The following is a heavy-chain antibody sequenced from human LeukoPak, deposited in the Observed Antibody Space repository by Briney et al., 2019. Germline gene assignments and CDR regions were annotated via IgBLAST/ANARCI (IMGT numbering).Heavy chain of an antibody. D-gene: IGHD3-10*01. CDR3: VKGRGSGPRYYFDY. CDR2: ISGSGGST. Sequence: PGGSLRLSCAASGFTFSSYAMSWVRQAPGKGLEWVSAISGSGGSTYYADSVKGRFTISRDNSKNTLYLQMNSLRAEDTAVYYCVKGRGSGPRYYFDYWGQGTLVTVSS. CDR1: GFTFSSYA. J-gene: IGHJ4*02. V-gene: IGHV3-23*01.